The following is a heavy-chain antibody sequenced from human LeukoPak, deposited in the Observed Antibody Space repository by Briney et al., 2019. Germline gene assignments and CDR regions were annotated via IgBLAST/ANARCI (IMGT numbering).Heavy chain of an antibody. V-gene: IGHV4-59*01. CDR1: GGSISSYY. D-gene: IGHD3-10*01. CDR2: IYYSGST. J-gene: IGHJ5*02. CDR3: ARGYYGSGSYLFQRRNWFDP. Sequence: SETLSLTCSVSGGSISSYYWSWIRQPPGKGLEWIGYIYYSGSTNYNPSLKSRVTISVDTSKNQFSLKLSSVTAADTAVYYCARGYYGSGSYLFQRRNWFDPWGQGTLVTVSS.